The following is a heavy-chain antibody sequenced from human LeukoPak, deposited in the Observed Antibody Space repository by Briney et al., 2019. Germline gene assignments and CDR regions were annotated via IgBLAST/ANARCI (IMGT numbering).Heavy chain of an antibody. Sequence: GGSLRLSCAASGFTFSSYAMSWVRQAPGKGLEWVSSISSSGGSTYYADSVKGRFTISRDNSKNTLYLQMNSLRAEDTAVYYCARDYYGPYYYGMDVWGQGTTVTVSS. CDR2: ISSSGGST. J-gene: IGHJ6*02. CDR3: ARDYYGPYYYGMDV. CDR1: GFTFSSYA. V-gene: IGHV3-23*01. D-gene: IGHD3-10*01.